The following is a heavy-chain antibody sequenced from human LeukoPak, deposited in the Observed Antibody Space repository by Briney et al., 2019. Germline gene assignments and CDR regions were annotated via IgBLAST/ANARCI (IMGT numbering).Heavy chain of an antibody. CDR2: ISGGDSTI. J-gene: IGHJ6*03. CDR1: GFTFSSYE. CDR3: ARDTPPSYYHYMDV. V-gene: IGHV3-48*03. Sequence: GGSLGLSCAASGFTFSSYEMNWVRQAPGKGLEWVSYISGGDSTIYYADSVKGRFAISRDNAKNSLYLQMNSLRAEDTAVYYCARDTPPSYYHYMDVWGKGTTVTVSS.